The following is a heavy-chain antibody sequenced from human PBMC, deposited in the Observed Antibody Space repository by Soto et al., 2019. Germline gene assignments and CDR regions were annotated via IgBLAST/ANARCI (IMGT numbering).Heavy chain of an antibody. CDR3: ARMEIFRPLKSFHP. CDR2: MNPGSGDT. Sequence: GASVKVSCKASGYTLTNNDVSWVRQATGQGLEWMGWMNPGSGDTGYAQKFQGRVTMTRDISIATAYMELNSLTSEDTAIYYCARMEIFRPLKSFHPWCQATLLTVST. CDR1: GYTLTNND. D-gene: IGHD6-6*01. J-gene: IGHJ5*02. V-gene: IGHV1-8*02.